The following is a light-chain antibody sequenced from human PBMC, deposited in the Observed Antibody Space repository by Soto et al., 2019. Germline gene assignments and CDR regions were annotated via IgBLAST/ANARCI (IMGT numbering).Light chain of an antibody. CDR3: GADHGSGSNLVL. V-gene: IGLV9-49*01. J-gene: IGLJ2*01. Sequence: QSVLTQPPSASASLGASVTLTCTLSSGYSNYKGDWYQQRPGKGPRFVMRVGTGGIVGSKGDGIPDRFSVLGSGLNRYLTIKNIQEEDESDYHCGADHGSGSNLVLFGGGTKLTVL. CDR1: SGYSNYK. CDR2: VGTGGIVG.